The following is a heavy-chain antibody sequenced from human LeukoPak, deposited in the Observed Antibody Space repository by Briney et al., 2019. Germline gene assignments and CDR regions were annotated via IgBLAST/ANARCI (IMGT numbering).Heavy chain of an antibody. D-gene: IGHD5-12*01. CDR2: ISGSGGST. CDR1: GFTFSSYV. J-gene: IGHJ4*02. CDR3: AKGALVATGHVDY. Sequence: GSLRLSCAASGFTFSSYVMSWVRQAPGKGLEWVSLISGSGGSTYYADSAKGRFTISRDTSKDTLYLQMNSLRAEDTAVYYCAKGALVATGHVDYWGQGTLVTVSS. V-gene: IGHV3-23*01.